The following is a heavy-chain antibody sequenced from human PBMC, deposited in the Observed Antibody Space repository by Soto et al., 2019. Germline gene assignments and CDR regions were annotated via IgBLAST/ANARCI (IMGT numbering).Heavy chain of an antibody. CDR2: ISGSGGST. V-gene: IGHV3-23*01. D-gene: IGHD3-10*01. CDR1: GFTFSSYA. CDR3: AKGGDTDYYGSGSPPGNWFDP. Sequence: GGSLRLSCAASGFTFSSYAMSWVRQAPGKGLEWVSAISGSGGSTYYADSVKGRFTISRENSKKRLYLQMNSLRAEDTAVYYGAKGGDTDYYGSGSPPGNWFDPWGQGTLVTVSS. J-gene: IGHJ5*02.